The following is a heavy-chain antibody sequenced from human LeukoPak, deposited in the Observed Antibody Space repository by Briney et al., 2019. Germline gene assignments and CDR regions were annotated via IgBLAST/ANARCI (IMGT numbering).Heavy chain of an antibody. V-gene: IGHV1-8*01. CDR2: MNPNSGNT. D-gene: IGHD3-22*01. CDR1: GYTFTSYD. CDR3: ATETYYYDSSGYYD. J-gene: IGHJ4*02. Sequence: ASVKVSCKASGYTFTSYDINWVRQATGQGLEWMGWMNPNSGNTGYAQKFQGRVTMTEDTSTDTAYMELSSLRSEDTAVYYCATETYYYDSSGYYDWGQGTLVTVSS.